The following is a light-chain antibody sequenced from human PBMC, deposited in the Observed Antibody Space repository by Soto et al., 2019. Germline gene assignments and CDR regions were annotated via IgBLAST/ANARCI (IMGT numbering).Light chain of an antibody. J-gene: IGLJ1*01. CDR2: GNN. CDR1: SSSIGAGYD. CDR3: QSYDSYLSHFYV. V-gene: IGLV1-40*01. Sequence: QLVLTQPPSVSGAPGQGVTISCTGSSSSIGAGYDVHWYQQVPGTAPKLLIYGNNNRPSGVPDRFSGSKSGTSASLAITGLQAEYEADYYCQSYDSYLSHFYVFGTGTKLTVL.